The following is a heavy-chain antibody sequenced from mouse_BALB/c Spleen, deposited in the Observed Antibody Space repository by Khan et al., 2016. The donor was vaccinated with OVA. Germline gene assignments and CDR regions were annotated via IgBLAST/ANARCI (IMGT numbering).Heavy chain of an antibody. CDR3: ARGLNYYGSWFAY. J-gene: IGHJ3*01. V-gene: IGHV9-1*02. CDR2: INTYTGEP. CDR1: GYTFTNYG. D-gene: IGHD1-1*01. Sequence: QIQLVQSGPELKKPGETVKISCKASGYTFTNYGMNWVKQAPGKGLKWMGWINTYTGEPTYADDFKGRFAFSLETSASTAYLQINNLKNEDMATYVYARGLNYYGSWFAYWGQGTLVTVSA.